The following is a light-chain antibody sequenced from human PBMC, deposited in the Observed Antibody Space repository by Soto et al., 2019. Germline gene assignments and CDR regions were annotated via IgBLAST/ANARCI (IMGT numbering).Light chain of an antibody. J-gene: IGKJ1*01. CDR1: QSVRSN. Sequence: EKVITQSPATLSVSPGERATLSCGASQSVRSNVAWYPQKPGQPPRILIYDASTRATGIPSRFSGSGSGTEFTLTISSLKSEDFAVYYCQQYDNWTRTFGQGTKVDIK. CDR3: QQYDNWTRT. CDR2: DAS. V-gene: IGKV3-15*01.